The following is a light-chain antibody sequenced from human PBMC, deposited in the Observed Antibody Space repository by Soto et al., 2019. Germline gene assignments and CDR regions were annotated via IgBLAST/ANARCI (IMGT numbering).Light chain of an antibody. CDR3: QQFNSYSGT. V-gene: IGKV1-5*01. J-gene: IGKJ1*01. CDR1: QRISSW. CDR2: DAS. Sequence: DIQMTQSPSTLSASVGDRVIITCRASQRISSWLAWYQQKPGKPPKLLIYDASSLESGVPSRFSGSGSGTEFTLTISSLQPDDVATYYCQQFNSYSGTFGQGTKVEIK.